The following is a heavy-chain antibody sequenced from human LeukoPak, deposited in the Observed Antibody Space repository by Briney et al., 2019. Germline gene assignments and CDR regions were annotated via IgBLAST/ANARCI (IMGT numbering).Heavy chain of an antibody. V-gene: IGHV3-53*01. CDR2: IYSGGST. CDR1: GFTVSSNY. CDR3: ARDVTMVRGAQDYYGMDV. Sequence: GGSLRLSCAASGFTVSSNYMSWVRQAPGKGLEWVSVIYSGGSTYYVDSVKGRFTISRDNSKNTLYLQMNSLRAEDTAVYFRARDVTMVRGAQDYYGMDVWGQGTTVTVSS. D-gene: IGHD3-10*01. J-gene: IGHJ6*02.